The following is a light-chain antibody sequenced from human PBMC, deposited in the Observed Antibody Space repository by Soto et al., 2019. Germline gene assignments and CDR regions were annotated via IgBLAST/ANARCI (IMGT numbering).Light chain of an antibody. CDR1: RSVSNNY. CDR3: QQYGTWPLT. J-gene: IGKJ4*01. V-gene: IGKV3-20*01. CDR2: GAA. Sequence: EIELTQSPGTLSLSPGERVTLSCRASRSVSNNYVAWYQQIPGQAPRLLIYGAASRAAGIPDRFSGSGSGTDFSLAISRLEPEDFAVYFCQQYGTWPLTFGGGTKV.